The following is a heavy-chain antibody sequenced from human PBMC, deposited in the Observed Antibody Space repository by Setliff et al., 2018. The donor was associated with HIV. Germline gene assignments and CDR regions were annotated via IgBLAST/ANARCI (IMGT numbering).Heavy chain of an antibody. D-gene: IGHD2-2*01. J-gene: IGHJ6*02. CDR1: GVSISSGSYY. Sequence: SETLSLTCTVSGVSISSGSYYWSWIRQPPGKGLEWIGYIFHSGSTYYNPSLKSRVTISVDRSKNQFSLNVTSVTAADTAVYYCARIPQLLDYAMDVWGQGTTVTVSS. CDR2: IFHSGST. CDR3: ARIPQLLDYAMDV. V-gene: IGHV4-30-2*01.